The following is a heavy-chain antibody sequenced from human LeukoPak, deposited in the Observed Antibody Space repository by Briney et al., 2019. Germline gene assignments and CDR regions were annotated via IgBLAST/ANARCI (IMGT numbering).Heavy chain of an antibody. Sequence: GGSLRRSCATPGFSFTDYPMNWVRQAPGKGLEWISNIRTTAEGAKYAYYADSVKGRVTISRDDGKNTLYLHMNSLRDDDTAVYYCATDQRYAFDYWGQGILVTVSS. D-gene: IGHD3-9*01. CDR2: IRTTAEGAKYA. V-gene: IGHV3-48*02. CDR3: ATDQRYAFDY. CDR1: GFSFTDYP. J-gene: IGHJ4*02.